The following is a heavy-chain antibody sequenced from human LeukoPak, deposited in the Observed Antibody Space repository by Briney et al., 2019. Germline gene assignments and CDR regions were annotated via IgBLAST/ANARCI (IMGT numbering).Heavy chain of an antibody. Sequence: SETLSLTCTVSGGSISSGGYYWSWIRQHPGKGLEWIGYIYYSGSTYYNPSLKSRVTISVDTSKNQFSLKLSSVNAADTAVYYCARDVYYGSGSYQFHPWGQGTLVTVSS. CDR2: IYYSGST. CDR1: GGSISSGGYY. V-gene: IGHV4-31*03. J-gene: IGHJ5*02. CDR3: ARDVYYGSGSYQFHP. D-gene: IGHD3-10*01.